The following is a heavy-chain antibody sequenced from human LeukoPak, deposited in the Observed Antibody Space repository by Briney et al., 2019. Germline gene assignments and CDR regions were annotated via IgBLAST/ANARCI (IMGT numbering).Heavy chain of an antibody. CDR1: GGSFSGNY. J-gene: IGHJ4*02. CDR3: ARGYNRGSYYNY. V-gene: IGHV4-34*01. Sequence: PTETLSLTCVVYGGSFSGNYWSWIRQPPGRGLEWIGEINNSGSTNYNPSLKSRVTMSVDTSKNQFSLKVSSVTAADTAVYYCARGYNRGSYYNYWGQGTLVTVSS. CDR2: INNSGST. D-gene: IGHD1-26*01.